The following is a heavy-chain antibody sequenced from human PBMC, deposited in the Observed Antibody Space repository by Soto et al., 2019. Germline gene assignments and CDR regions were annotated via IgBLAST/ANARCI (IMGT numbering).Heavy chain of an antibody. Sequence: PGGSLRLSCAASGFTFSNAWMSWVRQGPGKGLEWLGRIRSKTDGGTTDYAAPVKGRFTISRDDSKNTLFLRMNSLKTEDTAVYYCIREVDCSSVSCSNNWFDPWGQGTLVTVSS. CDR3: IREVDCSSVSCSNNWFDP. D-gene: IGHD2-2*01. J-gene: IGHJ5*02. V-gene: IGHV3-15*01. CDR2: IRSKTDGGTT. CDR1: GFTFSNAW.